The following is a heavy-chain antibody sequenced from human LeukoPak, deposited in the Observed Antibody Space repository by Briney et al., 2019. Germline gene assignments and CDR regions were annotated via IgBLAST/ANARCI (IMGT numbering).Heavy chain of an antibody. CDR2: IYPGDSDT. CDR3: ARQNDLRLDY. J-gene: IGHJ4*02. CDR1: GYSFTSYW. D-gene: IGHD3-3*01. V-gene: IGHV5-51*01. Sequence: GESLKISCKGSGYSFTSYWIGWVRQMPGKGLGWMGIIYPGDSDTRYSPSLQGQVTISVDTSIGTAYLQWSSLKASDTAIYYCARQNDLRLDYWGQGTLVTVSS.